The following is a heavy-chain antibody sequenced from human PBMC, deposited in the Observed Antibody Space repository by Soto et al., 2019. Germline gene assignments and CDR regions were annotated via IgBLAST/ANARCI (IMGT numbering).Heavy chain of an antibody. V-gene: IGHV4-59*01. D-gene: IGHD3-22*01. CDR1: GGSISSYY. CDR2: IYYSGGT. CDR3: ARSALEYGSSGYPGCYFDC. J-gene: IGHJ4*02. Sequence: SETLSLTCTVSGGSISSYYWSWIRQPPGKGLEWIGYIYYSGGTNYNPSLKSRVTISVDTSKNQFSLNLSSVTAADTAVYDCARSALEYGSSGYPGCYFDCRGRGTL.